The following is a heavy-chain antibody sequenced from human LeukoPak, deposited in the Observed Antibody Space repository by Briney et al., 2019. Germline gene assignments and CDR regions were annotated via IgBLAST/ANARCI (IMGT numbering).Heavy chain of an antibody. CDR1: GFTFSSYS. CDR3: ARGGRGSAAVVAPRSFDI. V-gene: IGHV3-21*01. J-gene: IGHJ3*02. D-gene: IGHD3-22*01. CDR2: ISSSSSYI. Sequence: GGSLRLSCAASGFTFSSYSMNWVRQAPGKGLEWVSSISSSSSYIYYADSVKGRFTISRDNAKNSLYLQMNSLRAGDTAVYYCARGGRGSAAVVAPRSFDIWGQGTMVTVSS.